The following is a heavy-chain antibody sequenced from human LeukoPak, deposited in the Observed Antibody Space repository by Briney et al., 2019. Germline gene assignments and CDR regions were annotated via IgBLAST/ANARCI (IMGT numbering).Heavy chain of an antibody. V-gene: IGHV3-23*01. CDR1: GFTFSSYA. CDR3: AKEPRWEQLHSFDI. D-gene: IGHD1/OR15-1a*01. Sequence: GSLRLSCAASGFTFSSYAMTWVRQAPGKGLEWVSTINTSGSSTYYADSVKGRFTISRDNSKNTLYLQMNSLRAEDTAVYYCAKEPRWEQLHSFDIWGQGTTVTVSS. J-gene: IGHJ3*02. CDR2: INTSGSST.